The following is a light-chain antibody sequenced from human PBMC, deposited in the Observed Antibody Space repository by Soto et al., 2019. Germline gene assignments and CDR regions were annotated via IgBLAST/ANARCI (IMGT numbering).Light chain of an antibody. CDR1: SSNIGSNY. CDR2: MNN. V-gene: IGLV1-47*01. J-gene: IGLJ3*02. CDR3: ATWDDSLSAAWV. Sequence: QSVLTQPPSASGTPGQRVTISCSGSSSNIGSNYVHWYQHFPGTAPKLLISMNNQRPSGVPDRFSGSKAGPSASLAISGLRAGDAANYYCATWDDSLSAAWVFGGGTKVTVL.